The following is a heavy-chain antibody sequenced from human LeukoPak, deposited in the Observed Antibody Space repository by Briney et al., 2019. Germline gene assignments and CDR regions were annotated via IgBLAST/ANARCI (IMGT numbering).Heavy chain of an antibody. CDR1: GFSFNTYS. J-gene: IGHJ3*02. CDR2: ISSRSSYI. Sequence: GGSLRLSCAASGFSFNTYSMNWVRQAPGKGLEWVSSISSRSSYIYYADSVRGRFITSRDNSKNTLYLQMNSLRAEDTAVYYCAREVAYSSFSEAFDIWGQGTMVTVSS. V-gene: IGHV3-21*01. CDR3: AREVAYSSFSEAFDI. D-gene: IGHD6-6*01.